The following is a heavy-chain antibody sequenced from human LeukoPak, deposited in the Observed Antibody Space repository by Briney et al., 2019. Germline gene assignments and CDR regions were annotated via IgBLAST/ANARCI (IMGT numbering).Heavy chain of an antibody. D-gene: IGHD6-13*01. CDR1: GGSISSYY. CDR2: IYTSGST. Sequence: SETLSLTCTVSGGSISSYYWSWIRQPAGRGLEWIGRIYTSGSTNYNPSLKSRVTMSVDTSKNQFSLKLSSVTAADTAVYYCARDEQQLVPRGMDVWGQGTTVTVSS. V-gene: IGHV4-4*07. CDR3: ARDEQQLVPRGMDV. J-gene: IGHJ6*02.